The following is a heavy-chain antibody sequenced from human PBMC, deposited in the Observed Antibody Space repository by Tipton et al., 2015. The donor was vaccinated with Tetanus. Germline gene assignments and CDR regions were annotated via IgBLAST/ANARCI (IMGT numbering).Heavy chain of an antibody. CDR2: TSGSGNTI. V-gene: IGHV3-11*01. CDR1: GYTFSGFY. D-gene: IGHD2-2*01. CDR3: ARGAIQPLDY. J-gene: IGHJ4*02. Sequence: QLVQSGAEVKRPGASVKVSCKASGYTFSGFYMSWIRQAPGRGLEWVAYTSGSGNTILYSDSVKGRFTVSRDNADNSVYLQMNHLRDDDTAMYFCARGAIQPLDYWGQGTLVTVSS.